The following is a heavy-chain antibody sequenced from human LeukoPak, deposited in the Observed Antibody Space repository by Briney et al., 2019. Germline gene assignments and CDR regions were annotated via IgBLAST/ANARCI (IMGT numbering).Heavy chain of an antibody. CDR1: GYTFTSYW. V-gene: IGHV5-51*01. Sequence: GESLKISCEGSGYTFTSYWIGWVRQMPGKGLEWMGIIYPGDSDTRYSPSFQGRVTISADKSLSTAYLQWSSLKTSDTAMYYCARHRGYSDYWGQGTLVTVSS. J-gene: IGHJ4*02. CDR3: ARHRGYSDY. CDR2: IYPGDSDT.